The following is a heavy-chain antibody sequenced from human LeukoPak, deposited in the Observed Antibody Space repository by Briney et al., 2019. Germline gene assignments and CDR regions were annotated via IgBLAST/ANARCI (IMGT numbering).Heavy chain of an antibody. D-gene: IGHD2-15*01. CDR1: GFTFSDYG. V-gene: IGHV3-30*18. J-gene: IGHJ4*02. Sequence: GGSLRLSCAASGFTFSDYGMHWVRQAPGKGLEWVTIISYDGSNKYYTDSVKGRFTISRDNSKNTVYLQMNSQRAEDTAVYYCAKAGGYCSGGNCYANCWGQGTLVTVSS. CDR2: ISYDGSNK. CDR3: AKAGGYCSGGNCYANC.